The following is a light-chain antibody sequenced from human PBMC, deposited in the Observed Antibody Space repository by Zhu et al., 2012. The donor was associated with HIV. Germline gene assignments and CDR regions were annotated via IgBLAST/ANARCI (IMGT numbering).Light chain of an antibody. J-gene: IGKJ1*01. CDR1: QSFGTT. CDR2: GAS. Sequence: EIVMTQSPDTLSVFPEERATLSCRASQSFGTTLAWYQHKPGQPPRLLIYGASTRATGIPARFSGSGSGTEFTLTISSVQSEDFAVYYCQHYYNWLGTFGQGTRVDIK. CDR3: QHYYNWLGT. V-gene: IGKV3-15*01.